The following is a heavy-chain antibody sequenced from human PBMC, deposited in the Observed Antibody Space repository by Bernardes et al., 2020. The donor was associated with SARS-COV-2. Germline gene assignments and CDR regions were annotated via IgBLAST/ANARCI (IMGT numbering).Heavy chain of an antibody. CDR3: ARGDGGNYYCGMDV. V-gene: IGHV3-30-3*01. CDR1: GFTLSNYA. CDR2: ISYDGSNT. D-gene: IGHD2-15*01. J-gene: IGHJ6*02. Sequence: GGSLRLSCAASGFTLSNYAMNWVRQAPGKGLEWVALISYDGSNTYHADSVKGRFTISRDKSKNTLYLQMNSLRAEDTAGYYCARGDGGNYYCGMDVWGQGTTVTVAS.